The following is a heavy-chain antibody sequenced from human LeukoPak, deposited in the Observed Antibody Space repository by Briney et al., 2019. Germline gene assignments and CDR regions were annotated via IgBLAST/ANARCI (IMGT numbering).Heavy chain of an antibody. J-gene: IGHJ4*02. Sequence: PGGSLRLSCTASGFTFSDYWMTWVRQAPGKEPEWVANIKQDGSQRYYVDSVRGRFTISRDNAKNSLLLQMNGLRAEDAAVYYCARRGGSSSRRSPIDYWGQGTLVTVSS. CDR2: IKQDGSQR. CDR3: ARRGGSSSRRSPIDY. V-gene: IGHV3-7*01. CDR1: GFTFSDYW. D-gene: IGHD6-6*01.